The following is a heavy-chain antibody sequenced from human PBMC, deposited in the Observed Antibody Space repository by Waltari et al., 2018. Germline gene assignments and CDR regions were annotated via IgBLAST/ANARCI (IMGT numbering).Heavy chain of an antibody. V-gene: IGHV3-74*01. CDR1: GFSFSTYW. CDR3: VRSAFLDV. CDR2: IKSDGSTT. D-gene: IGHD3-16*01. J-gene: IGHJ6*02. Sequence: EVQLVESGGGLVQPGGCVRLSCAASGFSFSTYWMNWARQAPGEGLVWVSRIKSDGSTTAYADSVKGRFTTSRDNAKNTLYLQMNSLRADDTAVYYCVRSAFLDVWGQGTTVTVSS.